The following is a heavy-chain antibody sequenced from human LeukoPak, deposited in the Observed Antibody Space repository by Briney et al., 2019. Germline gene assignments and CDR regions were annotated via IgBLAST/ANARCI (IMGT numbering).Heavy chain of an antibody. J-gene: IGHJ4*02. CDR3: ARARAYDSSGYYRWGDY. CDR1: GGSISSSNW. V-gene: IGHV4-4*02. D-gene: IGHD3-22*01. Sequence: PSETLSLTCAVSGGSISSSNWWSWVRQPPGKGLEWIGEIYHSGSTNYNPSLKSRVTISVDKSKNQFSLKLSSVTAADTAVYYCARARAYDSSGYYRWGDYWGQGTLVTVSS. CDR2: IYHSGST.